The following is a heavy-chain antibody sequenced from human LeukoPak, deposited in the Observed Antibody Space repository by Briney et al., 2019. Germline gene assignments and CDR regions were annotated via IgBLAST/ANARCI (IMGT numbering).Heavy chain of an antibody. CDR3: ARVTRGYYDSSGYVDY. CDR1: GGSISSGDYY. Sequence: SETLSLTCTVSGGSISSGDYYWSWIRQPPGKGLEWIEYIYYSGSTYYNPSLKSRVTISVDTSKNQFSLKLSSVTAADTAVYYCARVTRGYYDSSGYVDYWGQGTLVTVSS. CDR2: IYYSGST. J-gene: IGHJ4*02. D-gene: IGHD3-22*01. V-gene: IGHV4-30-4*01.